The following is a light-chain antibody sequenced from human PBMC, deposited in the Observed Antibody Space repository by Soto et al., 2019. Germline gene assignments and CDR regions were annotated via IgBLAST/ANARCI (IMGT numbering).Light chain of an antibody. CDR2: KTN. J-gene: IGLJ3*02. Sequence: QSVLTQPPSVSATPGQTVTISCSGSGSNIGDHDVSWYWQLPGTAPKLLIYKTNQRPSGVSDRFSGSKSGTSATLVITGLQTGDEADYYCDTWDASLSGKVFGGGTKLTVL. CDR1: GSNIGDHD. CDR3: DTWDASLSGKV. V-gene: IGLV1-51*02.